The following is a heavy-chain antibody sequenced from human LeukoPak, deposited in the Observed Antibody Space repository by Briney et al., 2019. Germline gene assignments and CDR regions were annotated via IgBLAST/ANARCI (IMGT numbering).Heavy chain of an antibody. D-gene: IGHD2-15*01. CDR1: GFTFRNSG. CDR3: ANSSFQA. Sequence: PGGSLRLSCVASGFTFRNSGMHWVRQAPGKGLEWVALIGYDESKKYYADSVKGRFTTSRDNSKNTLFLQMNSLRIDDTAVYYCANSSFQARGQGTLVTVSS. CDR2: IGYDESKK. V-gene: IGHV3-30*02. J-gene: IGHJ4*02.